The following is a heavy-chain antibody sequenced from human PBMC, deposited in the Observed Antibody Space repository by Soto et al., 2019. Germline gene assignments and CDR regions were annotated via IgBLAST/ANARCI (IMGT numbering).Heavy chain of an antibody. J-gene: IGHJ6*03. Sequence: EAQLLESGGGLVQPGGSLRLSCAASGSRLSDSSVSWVRQAPGKGLEWVSSLTVTGDSAFYSDSVKGRFTISRDISKSTLYPKMNGLRDEDTAGYYCAKNCYSYPACYPYYYYVDVWGRGTPVTVSS. CDR1: GSRLSDSS. V-gene: IGHV3-23*01. CDR3: AKNCYSYPACYPYYYYVDV. D-gene: IGHD3-16*02. CDR2: LTVTGDSA.